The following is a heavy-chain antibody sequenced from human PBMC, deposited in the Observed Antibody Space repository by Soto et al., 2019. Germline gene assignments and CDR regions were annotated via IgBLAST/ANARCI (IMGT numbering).Heavy chain of an antibody. Sequence: GGSLRLSCAASGFSFSDSYMSWIRQAPGKGLEWVSHISSGSSYIKYADSVEGRFTISRDNAKNSLYLQMNSLRAEDTAFYYCANYYFDSSGYYPYFFGSWGQGTLVTVSS. CDR2: ISSGSSYI. V-gene: IGHV3-11*06. D-gene: IGHD3-22*01. CDR3: ANYYFDSSGYYPYFFGS. CDR1: GFSFSDSY. J-gene: IGHJ4*02.